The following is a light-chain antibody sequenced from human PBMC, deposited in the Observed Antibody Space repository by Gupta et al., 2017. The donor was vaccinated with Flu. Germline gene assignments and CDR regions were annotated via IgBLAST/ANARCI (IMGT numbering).Light chain of an antibody. CDR2: DAS. CDR3: QQYDNNP. Sequence: DIQMTQSPSSLSASVGDRLTITCQASQDISNYLNWYQQKPGKAPKILIYDASNLETGVRSRFSGSGSGTDFTFTSSSLENGDIDKYNNQQYDNNPFGRGTKVEIK. J-gene: IGKJ4*01. CDR1: QDISNY. V-gene: IGKV1-33*01.